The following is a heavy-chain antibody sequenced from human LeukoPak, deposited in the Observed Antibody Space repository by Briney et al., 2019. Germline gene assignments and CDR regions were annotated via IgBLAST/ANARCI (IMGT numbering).Heavy chain of an antibody. D-gene: IGHD6-6*01. Sequence: PGGSLRLSCAASEFTFSNYLMHWVRQAPGEGLVWVSRINTDGSYTSYADSVKGRFTISRDNAKNALYLQTNSLRAEDTAVYYCARVRVAYSSSSPIDYWGQGTLVTVSS. CDR2: INTDGSYT. CDR1: EFTFSNYL. CDR3: ARVRVAYSSSSPIDY. V-gene: IGHV3-74*01. J-gene: IGHJ4*02.